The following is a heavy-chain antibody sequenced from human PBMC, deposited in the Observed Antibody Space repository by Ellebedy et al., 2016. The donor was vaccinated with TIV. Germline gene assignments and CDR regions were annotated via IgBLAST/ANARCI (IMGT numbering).Heavy chain of an antibody. J-gene: IGHJ4*02. CDR2: ISAYNGNT. D-gene: IGHD6-19*01. V-gene: IGHV1-18*01. Sequence: AASVKVSCKASGGTFSSYAISWARQAPGQGLEWMGWISAYNGNTNYAQKLQGRVTMTTDTSTSTAYMELRSLRSDDTAVYYCARGSSGWMAIDYWGQGTLVTVSS. CDR1: GGTFSSYA. CDR3: ARGSSGWMAIDY.